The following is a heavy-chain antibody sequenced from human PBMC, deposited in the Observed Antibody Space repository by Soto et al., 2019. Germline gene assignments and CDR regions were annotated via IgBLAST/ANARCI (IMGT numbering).Heavy chain of an antibody. V-gene: IGHV3-48*01. CDR1: GFTFSTYS. CDR3: VRGGSSRPDY. J-gene: IGHJ4*02. Sequence: EVQLVESGGGLVQPGGSLRLSCAASGFTFSTYSINWVRQAPGRGLEWVSFISGSSTTYYADSVKGRFTVSRDNARNSLYLQMNSLRAEDTAVYYCVRGGSSRPDYWGQGTLVTVS. CDR2: ISGSSTT.